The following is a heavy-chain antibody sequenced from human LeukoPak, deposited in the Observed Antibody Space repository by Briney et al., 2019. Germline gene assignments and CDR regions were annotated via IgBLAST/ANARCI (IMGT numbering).Heavy chain of an antibody. J-gene: IGHJ4*02. CDR3: ARALSPYCGGDRESFDY. V-gene: IGHV3-48*04. D-gene: IGHD2-21*02. CDR1: GFTFSSYS. Sequence: GGSLRLSCAASGFTFSSYSMNWVRQAPGKGLEWVSYISSSSSTIYYADSVKGRFTISRDNAKNSLYLQMNSLRAEDTAVYYCARALSPYCGGDRESFDYWGQGTLVTVSS. CDR2: ISSSSSTI.